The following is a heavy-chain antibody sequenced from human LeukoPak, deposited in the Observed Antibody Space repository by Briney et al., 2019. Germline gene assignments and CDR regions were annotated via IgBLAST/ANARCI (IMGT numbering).Heavy chain of an antibody. V-gene: IGHV4-59*01. D-gene: IGHD3-3*01. CDR3: ARVQNTYYDFWSGYSYYYYMDV. J-gene: IGHJ6*03. CDR1: GGSISSYY. Sequence: SETLSLTCTVSGGSISSYYWSWIRQPPGKGLEWIGYIYYSGSTNYNPSLKSRVTISVDTSKNQFSLKLSSVTAADTAVYYCARVQNTYYDFWSGYSYYYYMDVWGKGTTVTVSS. CDR2: IYYSGST.